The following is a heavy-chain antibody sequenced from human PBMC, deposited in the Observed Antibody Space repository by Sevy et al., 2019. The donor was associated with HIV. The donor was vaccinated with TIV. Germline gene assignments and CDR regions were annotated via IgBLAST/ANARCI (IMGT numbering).Heavy chain of an antibody. D-gene: IGHD1-26*01. CDR3: AGENAWGRGYS. CDR2: IYYNGHI. CDR1: GGSITSHY. V-gene: IGHV4-59*08. J-gene: IGHJ4*02. Sequence: SETLSLTCTVSGGSITSHYWNWIRQPPGKGLEWIANIYYNGHINYNPSLKSRVTLSLDTSKNKFSLRLSSVTAADTAMYYCAGENAWGRGYSWGQGTLVTVSS.